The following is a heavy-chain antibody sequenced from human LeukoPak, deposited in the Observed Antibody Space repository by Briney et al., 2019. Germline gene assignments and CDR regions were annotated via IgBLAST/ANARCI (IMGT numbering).Heavy chain of an antibody. J-gene: IGHJ4*02. V-gene: IGHV3-48*01. D-gene: IGHD3-9*01. CDR3: ARANYDI. CDR1: GFTFSSYS. CDR2: ISSSSTI. Sequence: GGSLRLSCAASGFTFSSYSMNWVRQAPGKGLEWVSYISSSSTIYYADSVKGRFTISRDNAKNSLYLQMNSLRAEDTGVYYCARANYDIRGQGTLVTVSS.